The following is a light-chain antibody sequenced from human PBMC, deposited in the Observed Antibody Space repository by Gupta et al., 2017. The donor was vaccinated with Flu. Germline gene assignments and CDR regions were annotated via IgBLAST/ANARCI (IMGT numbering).Light chain of an antibody. Sequence: TKTCGVTSGSVASTNYRSWYQQTAGRARRRVIYGRNRRSAGVPDRFSGSLCGNRAALTITGAQEDEEGDYYCRRDRGSDISVFGGGTKLTVL. J-gene: IGLJ3*02. CDR3: RRDRGSDISV. CDR2: GRN. V-gene: IGLV8-61*01. CDR1: SGSVASTNY.